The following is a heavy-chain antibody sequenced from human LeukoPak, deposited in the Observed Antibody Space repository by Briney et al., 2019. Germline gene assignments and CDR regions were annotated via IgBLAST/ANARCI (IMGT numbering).Heavy chain of an antibody. J-gene: IGHJ5*02. CDR3: ARARVITFGGLMGWFDP. D-gene: IGHD3-16*01. CDR2: INGGNGNT. Sequence: GASVKVSCKASGYTFTGYYMHWVRQAPGQRLEWMGWINGGNGNTKYSQEFQGRVTITRDTSASIAYMELSSLRSEDLAVYYCARARVITFGGLMGWFDPWGQGTLVTVSS. CDR1: GYTFTGYY. V-gene: IGHV1-3*03.